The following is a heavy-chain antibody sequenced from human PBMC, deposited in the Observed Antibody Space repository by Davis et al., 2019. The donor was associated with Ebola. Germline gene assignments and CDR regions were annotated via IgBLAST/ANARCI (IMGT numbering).Heavy chain of an antibody. Sequence: KVSCKGSGYSFTSYWIGWVRQMPGKGLEWMGIIYPGDSDTRYSPSFQGQVTISADKSISTAYLQWSSLKASDTAMYYCARCIAARLDLFDYWGQGTLVTVSS. CDR2: IYPGDSDT. CDR3: ARCIAARLDLFDY. J-gene: IGHJ4*02. CDR1: GYSFTSYW. V-gene: IGHV5-51*01. D-gene: IGHD6-6*01.